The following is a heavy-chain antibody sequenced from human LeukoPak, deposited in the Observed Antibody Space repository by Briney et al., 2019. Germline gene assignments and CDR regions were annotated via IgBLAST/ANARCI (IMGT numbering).Heavy chain of an antibody. D-gene: IGHD4-17*01. CDR2: IYSGGST. V-gene: IGHV3-66*01. J-gene: IGHJ6*02. CDR3: ARVGDSDDYYYGMDV. CDR1: GFTFSTYA. Sequence: GGSLRLSCADSGFTFSTYAMTWVRQAPGKGLEWVSVIYSGGSTYYADSVKGRFTISRDNSKNTLYLQMNSLRAEDTAVYYCARVGDSDDYYYGMDVWGQGTTVTVSS.